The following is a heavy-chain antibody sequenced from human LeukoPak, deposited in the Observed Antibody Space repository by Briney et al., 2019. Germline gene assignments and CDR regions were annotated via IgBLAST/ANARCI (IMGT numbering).Heavy chain of an antibody. V-gene: IGHV4-39*01. D-gene: IGHD3/OR15-3a*01. CDR3: ARQTGSGLFILP. J-gene: IGHJ4*02. CDR2: IYYSGNT. Sequence: SETLSLTCTVSGVSISSSNSYWGWIRQPPGTGLEWIGSIYYSGNTYYNASLKSQVSISTDTSKNQFSLRLTSVTAADTAVYYCARQTGSGLFILPGGQGTLVTVSS. CDR1: GVSISSSNSY.